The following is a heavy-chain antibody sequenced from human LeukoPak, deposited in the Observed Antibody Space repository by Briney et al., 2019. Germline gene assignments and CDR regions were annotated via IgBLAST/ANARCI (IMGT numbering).Heavy chain of an antibody. Sequence: PSETLSLTCTVSGGSISSYYWSWIRQPPGKGLEWIGYIYYSGSTNYNPSLKSRVTISVDTSKNQFSLKLSSVTAADTAVYYCARDRGYYGSGSRYYFDYWGQGTLVTVSS. CDR3: ARDRGYYGSGSRYYFDY. D-gene: IGHD3-10*01. CDR1: GGSISSYY. CDR2: IYYSGST. V-gene: IGHV4-59*01. J-gene: IGHJ4*02.